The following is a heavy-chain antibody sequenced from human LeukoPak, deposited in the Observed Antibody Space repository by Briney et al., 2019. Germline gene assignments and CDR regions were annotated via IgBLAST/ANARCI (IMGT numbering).Heavy chain of an antibody. CDR2: ISGSGGST. CDR1: GFTFSSYA. V-gene: IGHV3-23*01. J-gene: IGHJ5*02. D-gene: IGHD3-22*01. Sequence: GGSLRLSXAASGFTFSSYAMSWVRQAPGKGLEWLSAISGSGGSTYYADSVKGRFTISRDNSKNTLYLQMNSLRAEDTAVYYCAKTPYYYDSSGFDPWGQGTLVTVSS. CDR3: AKTPYYYDSSGFDP.